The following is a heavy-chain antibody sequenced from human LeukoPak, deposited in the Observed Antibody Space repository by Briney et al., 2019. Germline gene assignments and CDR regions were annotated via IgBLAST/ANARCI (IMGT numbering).Heavy chain of an antibody. D-gene: IGHD3-3*02. CDR1: GFTFSSYW. V-gene: IGHV3-74*01. J-gene: IGHJ4*02. Sequence: PGGSLRLSCAASGFTFSSYWMHWVRQAPGKGLVWVSRIDSDGSSTSYADSVKGRFTISRDNAKNTVFLQMNSLRADDTAVYCCARDGILGSHDYWGQGTLVTVSS. CDR2: IDSDGSST. CDR3: ARDGILGSHDY.